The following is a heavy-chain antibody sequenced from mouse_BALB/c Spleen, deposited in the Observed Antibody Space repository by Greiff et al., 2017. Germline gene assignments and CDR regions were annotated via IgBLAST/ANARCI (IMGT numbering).Heavy chain of an antibody. Sequence: EVKLQESGPGLVKPSQSLSLTCSVTGYSITSGYYWNWIRQFPGNKLEWMGYISYDGSNNYNPSLKNRISITRDTSKNQFFLKLNSVTTEDTATYYCARIGYYRYDEDAMDYWGQGTSVTVSS. D-gene: IGHD2-14*01. CDR1: GYSITSGYY. J-gene: IGHJ4*01. CDR2: ISYDGSN. V-gene: IGHV3-6*02. CDR3: ARIGYYRYDEDAMDY.